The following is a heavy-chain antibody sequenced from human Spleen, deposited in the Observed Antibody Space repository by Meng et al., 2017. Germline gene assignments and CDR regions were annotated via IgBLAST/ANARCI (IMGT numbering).Heavy chain of an antibody. CDR1: GGSFSGYY. Sequence: QRGGAGLLRPSETPSLTCAVYGGSFSGYYWSWIRQPPGKGLEWIGEINHSGSTNYNPSLKSRVTISVDTSKNQFSLKLSSVTAADTAVYYCARGARNYARKYFQHWGQGTLVTVSS. V-gene: IGHV4-34*01. J-gene: IGHJ1*01. D-gene: IGHD1-7*01. CDR3: ARGARNYARKYFQH. CDR2: INHSGST.